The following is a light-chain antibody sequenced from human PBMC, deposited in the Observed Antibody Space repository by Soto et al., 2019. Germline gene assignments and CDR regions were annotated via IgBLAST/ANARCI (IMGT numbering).Light chain of an antibody. V-gene: IGKV1-5*01. CDR1: QSISSW. CDR2: DAS. J-gene: IGKJ2*01. Sequence: DIQMTQSPPTLSASVGDRVTITCRASQSISSWLAWYQQKPGKAPKLLIYDASTLESGVPSRFSGSGSGTEFTLTISSQQPDDFATYYCQQYNNYLMYTFGQGTKLEIK. CDR3: QQYNNYLMYT.